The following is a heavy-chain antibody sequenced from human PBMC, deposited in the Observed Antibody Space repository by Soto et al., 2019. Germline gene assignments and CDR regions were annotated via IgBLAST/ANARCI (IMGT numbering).Heavy chain of an antibody. V-gene: IGHV3-7*01. D-gene: IGHD2-2*01. Sequence: GGSLRLSCAASGFTFSSYWMSWVRQAPGKGLEWVANIKQDGSEKYYVDSVKGRFTISRDNAKNSLYLQMNSLRAEDTAVYYCARVAISTSCYVSECLIYYYMDVWGKGTMVTVSS. CDR3: ARVAISTSCYVSECLIYYYMDV. CDR2: IKQDGSEK. J-gene: IGHJ6*03. CDR1: GFTFSSYW.